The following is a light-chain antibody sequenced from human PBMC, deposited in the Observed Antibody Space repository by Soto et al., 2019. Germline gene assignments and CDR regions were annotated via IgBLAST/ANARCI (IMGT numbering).Light chain of an antibody. J-gene: IGLJ2*01. CDR3: QTWGTGIPPHVV. V-gene: IGLV4-69*01. CDR1: SGHSSYA. CDR2: LNSDGSH. Sequence: QLVLTQSPSASASLGASVKLTCTLSSGHSSYAIAWHQQQPEKGPRYLMKLNSDGSHSKGDGIPDRFSGSSSGAERYLTISRLQSEDEAGYCCQTWGTGIPPHVVFGGGTKLTVL.